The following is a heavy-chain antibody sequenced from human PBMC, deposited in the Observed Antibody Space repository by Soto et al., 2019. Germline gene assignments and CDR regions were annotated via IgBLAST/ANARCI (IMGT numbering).Heavy chain of an antibody. CDR2: INAGNGNT. D-gene: IGHD4-17*01. J-gene: IGHJ6*03. Sequence: ASVKVSCKASGYTFTSYAMHWVRQAPGQRLEWMGWINAGNGNTKYSQKFQGRVTITRDTSASTAYMELSSLRSEDTAVYYCASVPAHTVTTNYYYMDVWGKGTTVTVSS. CDR3: ASVPAHTVTTNYYYMDV. CDR1: GYTFTSYA. V-gene: IGHV1-3*01.